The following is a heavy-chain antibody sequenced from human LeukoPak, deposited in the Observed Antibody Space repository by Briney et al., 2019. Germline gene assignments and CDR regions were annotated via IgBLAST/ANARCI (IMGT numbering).Heavy chain of an antibody. Sequence: GGSLRLSCAASGFTFSSYWMHWVRQAPGKGLVWVSRISTDGSSTTYADSVKGRFTISRGNVKNTLFLQMNSLRAEDTAVYYCASYLTSIPSGMDVWGQGTTVTVSS. CDR1: GFTFSSYW. CDR3: ASYLTSIPSGMDV. V-gene: IGHV3-74*01. D-gene: IGHD2/OR15-2a*01. J-gene: IGHJ6*02. CDR2: ISTDGSST.